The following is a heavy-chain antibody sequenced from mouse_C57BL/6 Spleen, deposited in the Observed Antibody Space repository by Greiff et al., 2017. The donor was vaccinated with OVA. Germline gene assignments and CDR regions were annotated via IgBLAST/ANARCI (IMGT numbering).Heavy chain of an antibody. Sequence: VQLQQSGPELVKPGASVKISCKASGYAFSSSWMNWVKQRPGKGLEWIGRIYPGDGDTNYNGKFKGKATLTADKSSGTAYMQLGSLTSEDSAVYFCASPYDYDEGAWFAYWGQGTLVTVSA. V-gene: IGHV1-82*01. CDR1: GYAFSSSW. D-gene: IGHD2-4*01. J-gene: IGHJ3*01. CDR2: IYPGDGDT. CDR3: ASPYDYDEGAWFAY.